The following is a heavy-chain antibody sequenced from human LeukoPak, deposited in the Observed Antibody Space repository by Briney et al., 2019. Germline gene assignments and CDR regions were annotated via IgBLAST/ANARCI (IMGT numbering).Heavy chain of an antibody. CDR2: ISSSSSTI. CDR1: GFTFSSYN. Sequence: GGSLRLSCAASGFTFSSYNMNWVRQAPGKGLEWVSYISSSSSTIYYADSVKGRFTISRDNAKNSLYLQMNSLRAEDTAVYYCAREVEHAFDIWGQGTMVTVSS. D-gene: IGHD1-1*01. CDR3: AREVEHAFDI. J-gene: IGHJ3*02. V-gene: IGHV3-48*01.